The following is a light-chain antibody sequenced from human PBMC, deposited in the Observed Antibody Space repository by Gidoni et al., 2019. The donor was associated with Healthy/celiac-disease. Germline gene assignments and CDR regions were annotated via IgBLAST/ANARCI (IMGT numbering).Light chain of an antibody. CDR1: QSVSSY. CDR3: QQRGNWPSLT. V-gene: IGKV3-11*01. Sequence: IVLTQSPATLSLSPGERATLSCRASQSVSSYLAWYQQKPGQAPRLLIYDASNRATGIPARSSGSGSGTDFTLTISSLEPEDFAVYYCQQRGNWPSLTFGGGTKVEIK. CDR2: DAS. J-gene: IGKJ4*01.